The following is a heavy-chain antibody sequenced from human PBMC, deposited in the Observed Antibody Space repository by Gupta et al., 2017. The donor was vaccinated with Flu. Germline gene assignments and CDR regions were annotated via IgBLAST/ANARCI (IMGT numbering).Heavy chain of an antibody. CDR3: AKVSGAEWLRRYFDY. CDR2: ISGSGGST. D-gene: IGHD5-12*01. J-gene: IGHJ4*02. V-gene: IGHV3-23*01. Sequence: EVQLLETGGGLVQPGGSLRLSCAASGFTFSSYAMSWVRQAPGKGLEWVSAISGSGGSTYYADSVKGRFTISRDNSKNTLYLQMNSLRAEDTAVYYCAKVSGAEWLRRYFDYWGQGTLVTVAS. CDR1: GFTFSSYA.